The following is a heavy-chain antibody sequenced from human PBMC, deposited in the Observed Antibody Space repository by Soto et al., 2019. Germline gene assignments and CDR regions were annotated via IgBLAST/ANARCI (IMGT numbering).Heavy chain of an antibody. V-gene: IGHV3-30*18. J-gene: IGHJ4*02. D-gene: IGHD5-18*01. Sequence: SGGSLRLSCAASGFTFSSYGMHWVRQAPGKGLEWVAVVSYDGSNKYYADSVKGRFTISRDNSKNTLYLQMNSLRAEDTAVYYCAKDPFAYQDTAMATPQFDYWGQGTLVTVSS. CDR1: GFTFSSYG. CDR2: VSYDGSNK. CDR3: AKDPFAYQDTAMATPQFDY.